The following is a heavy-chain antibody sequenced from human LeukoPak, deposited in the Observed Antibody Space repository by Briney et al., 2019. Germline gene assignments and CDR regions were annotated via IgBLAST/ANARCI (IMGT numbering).Heavy chain of an antibody. V-gene: IGHV1-69*04. CDR1: GGTFSSYA. CDR2: IIPIFGIA. CDR3: ARVPSYYDNSDNWFDP. J-gene: IGHJ5*02. D-gene: IGHD3-22*01. Sequence: ASVKVSCKASGGTFSSYAISWVRQAPGQGLEWMGRIIPIFGIANYAQKFQGRVTITADKSTSTAYMELSSLRSEDTAVYYCARVPSYYDNSDNWFDPWGQGTLVTVSS.